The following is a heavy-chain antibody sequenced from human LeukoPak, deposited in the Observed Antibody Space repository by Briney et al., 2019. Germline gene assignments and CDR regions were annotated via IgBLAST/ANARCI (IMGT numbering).Heavy chain of an antibody. J-gene: IGHJ5*02. CDR2: ISGSGGST. Sequence: GGSLRLSCAASGFTFSSYAMSWVRQAPGKGLEWVSAISGSGGSTYYADSVKGRFTISRDNSKNTLYLQMNGLRAEDTAVYYCAKDPPYSGSSYNWFDPWGQGTLVTVSS. V-gene: IGHV3-23*01. CDR1: GFTFSSYA. CDR3: AKDPPYSGSSYNWFDP. D-gene: IGHD1-26*01.